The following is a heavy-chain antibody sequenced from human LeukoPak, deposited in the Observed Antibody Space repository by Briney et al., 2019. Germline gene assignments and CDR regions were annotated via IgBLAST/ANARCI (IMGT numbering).Heavy chain of an antibody. J-gene: IGHJ3*02. Sequence: GGSLRLSCAASGFTLRSYAMSWVRQAPGKGLEWVSAISGSGGSTYYADSVKGRFTISRDNSKNTLYLQMNSLRAEDTAVYYCAKNLYSSSWAGAFDIWGQGTMVTVSS. CDR3: AKNLYSSSWAGAFDI. D-gene: IGHD6-13*01. CDR1: GFTLRSYA. CDR2: ISGSGGST. V-gene: IGHV3-23*01.